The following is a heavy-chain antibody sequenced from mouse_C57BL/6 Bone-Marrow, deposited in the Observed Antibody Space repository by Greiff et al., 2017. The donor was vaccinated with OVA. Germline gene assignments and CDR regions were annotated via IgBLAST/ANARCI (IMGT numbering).Heavy chain of an antibody. V-gene: IGHV1-81*01. CDR2: IYPRSGNT. CDR1: GYTFTSYG. D-gene: IGHD2-2*01. J-gene: IGHJ1*03. Sequence: VLLVESGAELARPGASVKLSCKASGYTFTSYGISWVKQRPGQGLEWIGEIYPRSGNTYYNEKFKGKATLTADKSSSTAYMELRSLTSEDSAVYCWASYGYDWYFDVWGTGTTVTVSS. CDR3: ASYGYDWYFDV.